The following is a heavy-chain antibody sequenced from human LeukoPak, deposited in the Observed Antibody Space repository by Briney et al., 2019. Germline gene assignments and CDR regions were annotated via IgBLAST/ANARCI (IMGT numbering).Heavy chain of an antibody. Sequence: SETLSLTCTVSGGSISSYYWSWIRQPPGKGLEWIGYIYYSGSTNYNPSLKSRVTISVDTSKNQFSLKLSSVTAADTAVYYCARGCPFCQWFGELLPWGQGTLVTVSS. V-gene: IGHV4-59*01. CDR3: ARGCPFCQWFGELLP. CDR2: IYYSGST. J-gene: IGHJ5*02. D-gene: IGHD3-10*01. CDR1: GGSISSYY.